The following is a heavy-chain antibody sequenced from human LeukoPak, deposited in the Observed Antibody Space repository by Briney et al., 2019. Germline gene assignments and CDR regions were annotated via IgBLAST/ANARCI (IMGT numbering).Heavy chain of an antibody. CDR1: GFTFSSFW. CDR3: ARDQRGNWNDTPRY. Sequence: PPGGSLRLSCSASGFTFSSFWMHWVRQAPGKGLVWVSRINLDGSGTTYADSVKGRFTISRDNAKNTLYLQMNSLRAEDTAIYYCARDQRGNWNDTPRYWGQGTLVTVSS. J-gene: IGHJ4*02. V-gene: IGHV3-74*01. CDR2: INLDGSGT. D-gene: IGHD1-1*01.